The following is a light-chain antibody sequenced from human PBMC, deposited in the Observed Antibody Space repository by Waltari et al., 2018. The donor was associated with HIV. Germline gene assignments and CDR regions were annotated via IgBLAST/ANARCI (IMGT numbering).Light chain of an antibody. Sequence: QFALTQPASVSGSPGQSITISCSGTSSDIGYYNYVSWYQQHPGKAPKLMIYEVSNRPSSISNRFSGSKSGNTASLTISALQAEDEADYFCSSVANSVTLSVLFGGGTKLTVL. V-gene: IGLV2-14*01. CDR1: SSDIGYYNY. CDR3: SSVANSVTLSVL. J-gene: IGLJ3*02. CDR2: EVS.